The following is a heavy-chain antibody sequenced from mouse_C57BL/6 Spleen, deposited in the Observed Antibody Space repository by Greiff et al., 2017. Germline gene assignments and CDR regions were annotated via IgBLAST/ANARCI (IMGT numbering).Heavy chain of an antibody. CDR2: IDPSDSYT. CDR3: ARSDDYPLAY. Sequence: QVQLQQPGAELVKPGASVKLSCKASGYTFTSYWMQWVKQRPGQGLEWIGEIDPSDSYTNYNQKFKGKATLTVDTSSSTAYMQLSSLTSEDSAVYYCARSDDYPLAYWGQGTLVTVSA. V-gene: IGHV1-50*01. CDR1: GYTFTSYW. J-gene: IGHJ3*01. D-gene: IGHD2-4*01.